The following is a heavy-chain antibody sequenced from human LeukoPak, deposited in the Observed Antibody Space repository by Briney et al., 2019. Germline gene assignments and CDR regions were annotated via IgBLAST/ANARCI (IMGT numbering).Heavy chain of an antibody. CDR1: GLTVSSNY. D-gene: IGHD4-23*01. V-gene: IGHV3-66*01. J-gene: IGHJ4*02. Sequence: PGGSLRLSCAASGLTVSSNYMSWVRQAPGKELEWLSIIYNGDMTYYADSVKGRFTISRDNSKNTLCLQMNNLRAEDTAVYYCGRANGGNMLRGHYFDYWGQGTLVTVSS. CDR2: IYNGDMT. CDR3: GRANGGNMLRGHYFDY.